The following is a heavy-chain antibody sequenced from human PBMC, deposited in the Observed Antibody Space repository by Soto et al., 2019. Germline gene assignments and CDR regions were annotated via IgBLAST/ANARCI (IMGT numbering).Heavy chain of an antibody. CDR1: GFTFSGSA. V-gene: IGHV3-73*01. CDR3: TRRDYGDAPFAY. Sequence: EVQLVASGGGLVQPGGSLKLSCAASGFTFSGSAIHWVRQAPGKGLEWVGRIRSKADSYATAYAASVTGRFTLSRDDSKSTAYLEMNSLKSEDTAVYFCTRRDYGDAPFAYWGQGTLVTVSS. J-gene: IGHJ4*02. CDR2: IRSKADSYAT. D-gene: IGHD4-17*01.